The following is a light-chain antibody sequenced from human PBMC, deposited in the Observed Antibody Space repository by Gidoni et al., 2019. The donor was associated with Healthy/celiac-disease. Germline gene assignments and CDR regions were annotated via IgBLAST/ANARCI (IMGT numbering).Light chain of an antibody. Sequence: PSPSSLSASVGDRVTITCRASQSISSYLNWYQQKPGKAPKLLIYAASSLQSGVPSRFSGSGSGTDFTLTISSLQPEDFATYYCQQSYSTPWTFGQGTKVEIK. V-gene: IGKV1-39*01. J-gene: IGKJ1*01. CDR2: AAS. CDR1: QSISSY. CDR3: QQSYSTPWT.